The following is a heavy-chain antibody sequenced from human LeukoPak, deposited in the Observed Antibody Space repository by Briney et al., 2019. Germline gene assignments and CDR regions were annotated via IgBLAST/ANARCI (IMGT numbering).Heavy chain of an antibody. CDR1: GFTFSSYG. CDR2: ISYDGSNK. D-gene: IGHD5-18*01. CDR3: AREYTAMVPPTGY. Sequence: PGGSLRLSCAASGFTFSSYGMHWVRQAPGKGLEWVAVISYDGSNKYYADSVKGRFTISRDNSKNTLYLQMNSLRAEDTAVYYCAREYTAMVPPTGYWGQGTLVTVSS. J-gene: IGHJ4*02. V-gene: IGHV3-30*03.